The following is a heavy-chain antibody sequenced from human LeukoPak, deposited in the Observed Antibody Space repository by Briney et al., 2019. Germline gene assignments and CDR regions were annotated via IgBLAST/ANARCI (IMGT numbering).Heavy chain of an antibody. CDR2: VRGSDAGT. J-gene: IGHJ4*02. CDR1: GITLSNYG. Sequence: GGSLRLSCVVSGITLSNYGMSWVRQAPGKGLEWVSAVRGSDAGTSYADSVKGRFTISRDNSKNTLYLQMNRLRAEDTAVYYCAKNRGGSYYSGSDYWGQGTLVTVSS. V-gene: IGHV3-23*01. D-gene: IGHD1-26*01. CDR3: AKNRGGSYYSGSDY.